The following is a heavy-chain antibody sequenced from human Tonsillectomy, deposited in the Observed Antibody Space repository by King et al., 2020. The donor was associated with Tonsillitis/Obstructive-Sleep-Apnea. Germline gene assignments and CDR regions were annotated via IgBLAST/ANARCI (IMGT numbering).Heavy chain of an antibody. CDR1: GYSFTTYW. CDR3: ARLKEFSSSSGFFDY. CDR2: IYPGDSTT. V-gene: IGHV5-51*01. J-gene: IGHJ4*02. Sequence: QLVQSGAEVKKPGESLKISCKGSGYSFTTYWIGWVRQMPGKGLEWMGIIYPGDSTTRYSPSFEGQVTISPDKSINTAYLQWSSLKAPDTAMYYCARLKEFSSSSGFFDYWGQGNLVTVSS. D-gene: IGHD6-6*01.